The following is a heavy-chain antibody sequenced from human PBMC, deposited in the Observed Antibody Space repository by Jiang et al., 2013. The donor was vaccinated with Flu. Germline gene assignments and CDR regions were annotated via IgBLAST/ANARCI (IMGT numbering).Heavy chain of an antibody. D-gene: IGHD2-8*02. V-gene: IGHV3-30*04. CDR1: SYA. CDR3: ARVSVLVSGDY. Sequence: SYAMHWVRQAPGKGWSGWQLYHMMEVIXTTQTPCKGRFTISRDNSKNTLYLQMNSLRAEDTAVYYCARVSVLVSGDYWGQGTLVTVSS. CDR2: YHMMEVI. J-gene: IGHJ4*02.